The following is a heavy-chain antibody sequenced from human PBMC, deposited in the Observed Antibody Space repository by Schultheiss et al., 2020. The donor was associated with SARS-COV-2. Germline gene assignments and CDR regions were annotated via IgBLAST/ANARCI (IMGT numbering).Heavy chain of an antibody. J-gene: IGHJ4*02. V-gene: IGHV3-11*01. CDR3: ARENVGVRTYYDYVWGSYRSTGFDY. Sequence: GGSLRLSCAASGFTFSDYYMSWIRQAPGKGLEWVSYISSSGSTIYYADSVKGRFTISRDNAKNSLYLQMNSLRAEDTAVYYCARENVGVRTYYDYVWGSYRSTGFDYWGQGTLVTVSS. D-gene: IGHD3-16*02. CDR1: GFTFSDYY. CDR2: ISSSGSTI.